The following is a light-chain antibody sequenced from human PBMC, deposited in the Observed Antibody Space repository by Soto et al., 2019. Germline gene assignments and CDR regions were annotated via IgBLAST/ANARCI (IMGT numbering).Light chain of an antibody. CDR3: QQYRTSPPTRT. J-gene: IGKJ1*01. CDR2: GAS. Sequence: LTQVPVTRSESRREGDALCSRACQSVSSSYLAWYQQKPGQAPRLLIYGASSRATGIPDRVSGSGSGTEFSLTISILEPEDFAVSDRQQYRTSPPTRTFGPGIKVDIK. CDR1: QSVSSSY. V-gene: IGKV3-20*01.